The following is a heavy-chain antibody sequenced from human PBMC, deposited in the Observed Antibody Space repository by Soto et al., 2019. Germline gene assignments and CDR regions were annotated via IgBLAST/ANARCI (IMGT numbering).Heavy chain of an antibody. Sequence: PGGSLRLSCAASGFTFSNYAMSWVRQAPGKGLEWVSAITGSGDSTYYADSVKGRFTISRDNSKNTLYLQMNSLRAEDTALYYCPKVWSPSGYTPYHFDFWAQGTLVTVSP. D-gene: IGHD3-22*01. J-gene: IGHJ4*02. V-gene: IGHV3-23*01. CDR2: ITGSGDST. CDR1: GFTFSNYA. CDR3: PKVWSPSGYTPYHFDF.